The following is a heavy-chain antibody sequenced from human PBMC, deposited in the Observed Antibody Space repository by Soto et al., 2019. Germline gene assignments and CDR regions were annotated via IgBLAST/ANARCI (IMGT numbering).Heavy chain of an antibody. J-gene: IGHJ4*02. V-gene: IGHV2-5*02. CDR2: IYWDDDE. Sequence: QITLKESGPTQVKPTQTLTLTCSFSGFSLNTDGEGVGWVRQPPGEALEWLALIYWDDDERYSQSLKTRLTIIKDPSKNQVVLIMTNMDPVDTATYYCAHSRNLITEDAQVGDFDYWGQGTLVTVSS. CDR1: GFSLNTDGEG. CDR3: AHSRNLITEDAQVGDFDY. D-gene: IGHD3-10*01.